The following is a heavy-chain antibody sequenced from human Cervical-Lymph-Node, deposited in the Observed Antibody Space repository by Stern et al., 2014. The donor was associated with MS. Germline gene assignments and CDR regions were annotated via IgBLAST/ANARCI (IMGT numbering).Heavy chain of an antibody. CDR2: ISSGGRA. CDR3: AKDYGGNSGLLDF. Sequence: EVQLVESGGGLVQPGGSLRLSCAASGFTFSNSAMSWVRQAPGQGLEWVAAISSGGRAYYADSVKGRFTISRDNSKNTLFLQMNSLRADDTAVYYCAKDYGGNSGLLDFWGQGTLVTVSS. CDR1: GFTFSNSA. J-gene: IGHJ4*02. V-gene: IGHV3-23*04. D-gene: IGHD4-23*01.